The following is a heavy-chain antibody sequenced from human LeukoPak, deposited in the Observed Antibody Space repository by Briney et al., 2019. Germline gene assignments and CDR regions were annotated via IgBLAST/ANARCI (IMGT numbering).Heavy chain of an antibody. V-gene: IGHV3-11*01. Sequence: LSLTCTVSGGSISSYYMSWIRQAPGKGLEWVSYISSSGSTIYYADSVKGRFTISRDNAKNSLYLQMNSLRAEDTAVYYCARDSGYVDYWGQGTLVTVSS. CDR1: GGSISSYY. D-gene: IGHD3-22*01. CDR2: ISSSGSTI. CDR3: ARDSGYVDY. J-gene: IGHJ4*02.